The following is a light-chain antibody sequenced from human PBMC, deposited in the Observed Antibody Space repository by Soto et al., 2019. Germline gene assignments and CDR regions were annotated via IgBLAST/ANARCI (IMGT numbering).Light chain of an antibody. V-gene: IGKV3-20*01. CDR3: QQYGSSQYT. CDR2: GGS. Sequence: EVVLTQSPATLSVSPGERATLSCRASQSVSSSYLAWYQQKPGQSPRLVIYGGSTRAIGIPARFSGSGSGTDFTLTISRLEPEDFAIYYCQQYGSSQYTFGQGTKVDI. J-gene: IGKJ2*01. CDR1: QSVSSSY.